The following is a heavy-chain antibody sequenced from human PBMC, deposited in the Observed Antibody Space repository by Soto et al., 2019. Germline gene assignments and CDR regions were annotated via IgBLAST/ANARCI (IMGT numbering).Heavy chain of an antibody. CDR2: ISAYNGNA. J-gene: IGHJ4*01. V-gene: IGHV1-18*01. CDR1: GYTFTSYG. D-gene: IGHD2-2*01. CDR3: ARAPHLTRFHY. Sequence: SVKVSCKASGYTFTSYGISWVRQAPGQGLEWMGWISAYNGNANYAQKLQGRVTMTTDTSTSTAYMELSSLRSEDTAVDYCARAPHLTRFHYWGHVTQVTVSS.